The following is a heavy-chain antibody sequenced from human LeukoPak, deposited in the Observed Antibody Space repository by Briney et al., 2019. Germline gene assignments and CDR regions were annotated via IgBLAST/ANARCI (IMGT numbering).Heavy chain of an antibody. CDR3: AIRSPATIKRYFDY. J-gene: IGHJ4*02. D-gene: IGHD5-24*01. CDR2: INPSGGST. Sequence: ASVKVSCKASGYTVTSYYMHWVRQAPGQGLERMGIINPSGGSTSYAQKFQGRVTMTRDTSTSTVYMELSSLRSEDTAVYYCAIRSPATIKRYFDYWGQGTLVTVSS. V-gene: IGHV1-46*01. CDR1: GYTVTSYY.